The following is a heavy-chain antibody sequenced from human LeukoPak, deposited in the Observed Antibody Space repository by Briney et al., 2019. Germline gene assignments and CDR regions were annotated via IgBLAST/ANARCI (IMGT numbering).Heavy chain of an antibody. CDR3: AKLRDYFDSSGNFDY. D-gene: IGHD3-22*01. V-gene: IGHV3-23*01. CDR1: GFTPRNYA. CDR2: ISGHGEST. Sequence: PGGSLRLSCAASGFTPRNYAMSWVRQAPGKGLEWVSAISGHGESTYNADSVKGRFTISRDNPKNTVYLQMNSLRVEDTAVYYCAKLRDYFDSSGNFDYWGQGTLVTVSS. J-gene: IGHJ4*02.